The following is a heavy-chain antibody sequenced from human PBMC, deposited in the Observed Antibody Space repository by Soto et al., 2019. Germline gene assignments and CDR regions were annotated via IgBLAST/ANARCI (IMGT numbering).Heavy chain of an antibody. J-gene: IGHJ5*02. D-gene: IGHD3-10*01. CDR1: GGTFSSYA. CDR2: IIPIFGTA. CDR3: ASRGLGWFGELAAQYDWFAP. V-gene: IGHV1-69*12. Sequence: QVQLVQSGAEVKKPGSSVKVSCKASGGTFSSYAISWVRQAPGQGLEWMGGIIPIFGTANYAQTFQGRVTTTADESTSTAYMELSSLRSEDTAVYYCASRGLGWFGELAAQYDWFAPWGKGTLVTVYS.